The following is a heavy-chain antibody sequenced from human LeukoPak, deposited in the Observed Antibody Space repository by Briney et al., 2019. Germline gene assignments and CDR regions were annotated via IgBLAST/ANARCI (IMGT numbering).Heavy chain of an antibody. V-gene: IGHV4-59*01. CDR2: IHYTRST. CDR3: ARVGAGSSWYDY. Sequence: PSETLSLTCTVSGGSISSYYWSWIRQPPGKGLEWIGHIHYTRSTNYNPSLMSRVTISVDTSKNQFSLKLSSVTAADTAVYYCARVGAGSSWYDYWGQGTLVTVSS. D-gene: IGHD6-13*01. CDR1: GGSISSYY. J-gene: IGHJ4*02.